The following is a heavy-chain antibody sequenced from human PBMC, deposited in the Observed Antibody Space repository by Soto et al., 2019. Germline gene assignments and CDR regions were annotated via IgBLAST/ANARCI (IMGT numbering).Heavy chain of an antibody. CDR3: TRGPDYEGYFDV. Sequence: QVQLVQSGAEVKKPGSSVKVSCRASGGTFSNHAVGWVRQAPGQGLEWMGGIILPFGTANYAQKFQGRVTLTADESRATTYMEFSSLRFEDKAVYYGTRGPDYEGYFDVWGQGTLVTVSS. V-gene: IGHV1-69*12. J-gene: IGHJ4*02. CDR2: IILPFGTA. D-gene: IGHD4-17*01. CDR1: GGTFSNHA.